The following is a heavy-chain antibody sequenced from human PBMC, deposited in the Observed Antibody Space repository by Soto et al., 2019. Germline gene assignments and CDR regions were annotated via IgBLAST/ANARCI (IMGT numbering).Heavy chain of an antibody. J-gene: IGHJ6*02. Sequence: PGRSLKLSCAAYWFTVSSNYMSWVSQAPGKWLELVSVIYSGGSTYYADSVNGRFTISRDNSKNTLYLQMNSLRAEDTAVYYCARGLTTVTTALGGYGMDVWGQGT. D-gene: IGHD4-17*01. CDR3: ARGLTTVTTALGGYGMDV. V-gene: IGHV3-53*01. CDR1: WFTVSSNY. CDR2: IYSGGST.